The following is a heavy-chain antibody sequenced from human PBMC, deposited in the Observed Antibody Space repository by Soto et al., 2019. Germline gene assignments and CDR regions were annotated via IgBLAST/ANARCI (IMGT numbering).Heavy chain of an antibody. V-gene: IGHV4-39*01. Sequence: QLQLQESGPGLVKPSETLSLTCTVSGGSISSSSYYWGWIRQPPGKGLEWIGSIYYSGSTYYNPSLKSRVTISVDTSKNQFSLKLSSVTAADTAVYYCGSEYSSSWYYYYMDVWGKGTTVTVSS. CDR1: GGSISSSSYY. J-gene: IGHJ6*03. D-gene: IGHD6-13*01. CDR2: IYYSGST. CDR3: GSEYSSSWYYYYMDV.